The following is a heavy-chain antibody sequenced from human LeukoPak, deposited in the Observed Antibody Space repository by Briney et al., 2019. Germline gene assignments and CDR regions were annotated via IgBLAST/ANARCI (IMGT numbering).Heavy chain of an antibody. V-gene: IGHV3-7*01. D-gene: IGHD3-16*01. J-gene: IGHJ4*02. CDR1: GFTFSNYW. CDR2: IKEDGSEK. CDR3: ASLIRGY. Sequence: GGSLRLSCAASGFTFSNYWMSWVRQAPGKGLEWVANIKEDGSEKHYVDSLMGRFTISRDNAKNSLYLQMSSLRAEDTAVYYCASLIRGYWGQGTLVTVSS.